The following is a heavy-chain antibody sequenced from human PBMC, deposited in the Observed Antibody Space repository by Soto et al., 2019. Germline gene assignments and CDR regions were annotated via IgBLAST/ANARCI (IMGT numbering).Heavy chain of an antibody. CDR1: GGSIRESGFY. V-gene: IGHV4-39*01. J-gene: IGHJ6*03. CDR3: ARSLMDV. Sequence: QMQLQESGPGLVKPSETLSLTCTVSGGSIRESGFYWGWIRQPPGKGLEWIGSIYFNGRTYHNPSLKSRVPLSLDASKNQFSLKLISVTAADTAVYYCARSLMDVWGKGTTVTVSS. CDR2: IYFNGRT.